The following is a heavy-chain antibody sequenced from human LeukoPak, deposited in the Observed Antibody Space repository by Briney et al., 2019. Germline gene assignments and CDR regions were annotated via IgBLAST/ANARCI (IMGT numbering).Heavy chain of an antibody. D-gene: IGHD4-17*01. CDR3: ARVGYADYAPNFDY. Sequence: GGSLRLSCAVSGFTFSSYSMNWVRQAPGKGLEWFSSISSSGTYMFYADSVKGRCTISRDNAKNSLYLQINSLRADDTAVYYCARVGYADYAPNFDYWGQGTLVTVSS. CDR1: GFTFSSYS. CDR2: ISSSGTYM. V-gene: IGHV3-21*01. J-gene: IGHJ4*02.